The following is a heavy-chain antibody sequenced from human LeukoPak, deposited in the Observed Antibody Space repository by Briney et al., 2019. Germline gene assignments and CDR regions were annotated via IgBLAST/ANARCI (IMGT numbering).Heavy chain of an antibody. CDR1: GFTFSDYY. V-gene: IGHV3-11*04. Sequence: GGSLRLSCAASGFTFSDYYMSWIRQAPGKGLEWVSYISSSGSTVYYADSVKGRFTISRDNAKNSLYLQMNSLRAEDTAVYYCAKRGGVVVPAAMYDAFDIWGQGTMVTVSS. D-gene: IGHD2-2*01. CDR2: ISSSGSTV. J-gene: IGHJ3*02. CDR3: AKRGGVVVPAAMYDAFDI.